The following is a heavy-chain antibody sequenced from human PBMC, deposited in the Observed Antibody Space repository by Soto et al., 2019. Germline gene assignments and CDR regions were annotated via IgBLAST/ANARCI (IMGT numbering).Heavy chain of an antibody. CDR1: GGSVSSGSYY. CDR3: ARVFRSGYYQFDY. CDR2: IYYSGST. Sequence: SGTLSLTCTVSGGSVSSGSYYWSWIRQPPGKGLEWIGYIYYSGSTNYNPSLKSRVTISVDTSKNQFSLKLSSVTAADTAVYYCARVFRSGYYQFDYWGQGTLVTVYS. V-gene: IGHV4-61*01. D-gene: IGHD3-22*01. J-gene: IGHJ4*02.